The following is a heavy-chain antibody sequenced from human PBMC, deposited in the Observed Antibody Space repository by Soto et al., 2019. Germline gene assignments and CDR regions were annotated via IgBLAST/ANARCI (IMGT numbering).Heavy chain of an antibody. J-gene: IGHJ4*02. CDR2: ISYDGSNR. CDR1: GFTFGSYA. CDR3: ARTSIVGATVDY. V-gene: IGHV3-30-3*01. D-gene: IGHD1-26*01. Sequence: QVPLVESGGGVVQPGRSLRLSCAASGFTFGSYAIHWVRQAPGKGLEWVAVISYDGSNRYYADSVKGRFTISRDNSKNTLYLQMNSLRAEDTAVYYCARTSIVGATVDYWGQGTLVTVSS.